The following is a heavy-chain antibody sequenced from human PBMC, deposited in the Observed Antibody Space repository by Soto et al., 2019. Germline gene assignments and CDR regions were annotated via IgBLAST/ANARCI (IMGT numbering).Heavy chain of an antibody. Sequence: SETLSLTCTVSGGSVSSYYWSWIRQPPGKGLEWIGYIYYSGNTKYNPSLKSRVTISVDTSKNEFSLKLTSVTAADTALYYCARTNYYGNNWYFSKWGPGTLVTVSS. V-gene: IGHV4-59*02. CDR1: GGSVSSYY. J-gene: IGHJ4*02. CDR2: IYYSGNT. D-gene: IGHD6-13*01. CDR3: ARTNYYGNNWYFSK.